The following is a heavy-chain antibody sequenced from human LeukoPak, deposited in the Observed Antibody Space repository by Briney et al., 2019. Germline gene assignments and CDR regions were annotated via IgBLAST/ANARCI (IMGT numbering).Heavy chain of an antibody. CDR2: ISSSSSTI. J-gene: IGHJ3*02. Sequence: PGRSLRLSCAASGFTFSSYSMNWVRQAPGKGLEWVSYISSSSSTIYYADSVKGRFTISRDNAKNSLYLQMNSLRAEDTAVYYCARDRADSSSWYSGNAFDIWGQGTMVTVSS. CDR1: GFTFSSYS. V-gene: IGHV3-48*01. CDR3: ARDRADSSSWYSGNAFDI. D-gene: IGHD6-13*01.